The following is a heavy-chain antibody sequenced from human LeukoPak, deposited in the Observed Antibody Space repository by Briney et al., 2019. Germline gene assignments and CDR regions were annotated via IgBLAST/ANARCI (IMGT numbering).Heavy chain of an antibody. V-gene: IGHV4-30-2*01. D-gene: IGHD2-2*01. CDR2: IYHSGST. CDR1: GGSISSGGYS. Sequence: SETLSLTCAVSGGSISSGGYSWSWIRQPPGKGLEWIGYIYHSGSTYYNPSLKSRVTVSVDRSKNQFSLKLSSVTAADTAVYYCARVSRRLYYFDYWGQGTLVTVSS. CDR3: ARVSRRLYYFDY. J-gene: IGHJ4*02.